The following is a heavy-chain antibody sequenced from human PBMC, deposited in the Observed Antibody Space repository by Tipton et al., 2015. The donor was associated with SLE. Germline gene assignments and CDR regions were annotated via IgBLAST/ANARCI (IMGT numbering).Heavy chain of an antibody. D-gene: IGHD1-26*01. Sequence: TLSLTCTVSGGSISSHYWSWFRQPPGKGPEWIGYVYYSGSTTNYNPSLESRVTISVDTSKNQFSLTLSSVTAADTAVYYCASCLRSGRDWLYYYGMDVWGQGTTVTVSS. CDR1: GGSISSHY. J-gene: IGHJ6*02. CDR2: VYYSGST. CDR3: ASCLRSGRDWLYYYGMDV. V-gene: IGHV4-59*11.